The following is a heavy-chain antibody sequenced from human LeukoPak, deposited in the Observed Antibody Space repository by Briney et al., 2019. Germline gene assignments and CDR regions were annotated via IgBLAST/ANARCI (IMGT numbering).Heavy chain of an antibody. CDR1: GFTFSSYG. CDR3: ARDPEWELLYFVY. CDR2: IWYDGSNK. V-gene: IGHV3-33*01. D-gene: IGHD1-26*01. Sequence: GGSLRLSCAASGFTFSSYGMHWVRQAPGKGLEWVAVIWYDGSNKYYADYVKGRFTISRDNSKNTLYLQMNSLRAEDTAVYYCARDPEWELLYFVYWRGGALVSVSS. J-gene: IGHJ4*02.